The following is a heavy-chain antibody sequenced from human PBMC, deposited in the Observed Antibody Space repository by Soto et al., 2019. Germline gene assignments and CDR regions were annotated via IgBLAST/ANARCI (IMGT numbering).Heavy chain of an antibody. CDR1: GFTFSSYG. J-gene: IGHJ5*02. CDR2: IWYDGSNK. Sequence: QVQLVESGGGVVQPGRSLRLSCAASGFTFSSYGMHWVRQAPGKGLEWVAVIWYDGSNKYYADSVKGRFTISRDNSKNTLYLQMNSLRAEDTAVYYCARDQDGRYYDLQYIFWSWGQGTLVTVSS. V-gene: IGHV3-33*01. D-gene: IGHD3-22*01. CDR3: ARDQDGRYYDLQYIFWS.